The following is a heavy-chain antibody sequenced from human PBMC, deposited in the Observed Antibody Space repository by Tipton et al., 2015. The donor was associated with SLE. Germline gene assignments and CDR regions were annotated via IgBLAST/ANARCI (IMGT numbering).Heavy chain of an antibody. CDR2: VSSDGSTT. Sequence: SLRLSCAASGFTFSSYGMHWVRQAPGKGLVWVSRVSSDGSTTSYADSVKGRFTISRDNARNTLYLQMNSLRAEDTAVYYCVRLQVVPYYFDYWGQGALVTVSS. J-gene: IGHJ4*02. CDR1: GFTFSSYG. V-gene: IGHV3-74*01. D-gene: IGHD3-22*01. CDR3: VRLQVVPYYFDY.